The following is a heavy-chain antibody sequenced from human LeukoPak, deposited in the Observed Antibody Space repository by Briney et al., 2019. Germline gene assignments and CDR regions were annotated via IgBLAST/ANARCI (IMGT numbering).Heavy chain of an antibody. CDR3: SREASCDSTSCPQDY. CDR2: INADTGVT. J-gene: IGHJ4*02. D-gene: IGHD2-2*01. V-gene: IGHV1-2*02. CDR1: EYTFTGHF. Sequence: ASVKVSCKASEYTFTGHFIFWVRQSPGQRLELMAWINADTGVTNYAQKFQGRVTVASDTSISTAYLDISRLTSDDTALYYCSREASCDSTSCPQDYWGQGTLVTVSS.